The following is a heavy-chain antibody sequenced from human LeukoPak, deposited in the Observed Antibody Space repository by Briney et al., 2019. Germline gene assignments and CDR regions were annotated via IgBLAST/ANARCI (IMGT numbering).Heavy chain of an antibody. J-gene: IGHJ4*02. V-gene: IGHV3-7*01. CDR3: ARDRGDYYDFWSGYQKIDY. Sequence: GGSLRHSCAASGFTFSSYWMSWVRQAPGKGLEWVANIKQDGSEKYYVDSVKGRFTISRDNAKNSPYLQMNSLRAEDTAVYYCARDRGDYYDFWSGYQKIDYWGQGTLVTVSS. CDR2: IKQDGSEK. CDR1: GFTFSSYW. D-gene: IGHD3-3*01.